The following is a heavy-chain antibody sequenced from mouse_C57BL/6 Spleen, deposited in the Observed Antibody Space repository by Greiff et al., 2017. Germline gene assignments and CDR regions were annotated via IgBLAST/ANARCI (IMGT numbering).Heavy chain of an antibody. CDR2: IDPENGDT. CDR1: GFNIKDDY. Sequence: VQLKQSGAELVRPGASVKLSCTASGFNIKDDYMHWVKQRPEQGLEWIGWIDPENGDTEYASKFQGKATITADTSSNTAYLQLSSLTSEDTAVYYCTFITTVVYYYAMDYWGQGTSVTVSS. CDR3: TFITTVVYYYAMDY. V-gene: IGHV14-4*01. D-gene: IGHD1-1*01. J-gene: IGHJ4*01.